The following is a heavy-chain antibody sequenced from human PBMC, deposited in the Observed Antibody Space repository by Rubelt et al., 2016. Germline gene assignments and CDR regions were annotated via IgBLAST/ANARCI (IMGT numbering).Heavy chain of an antibody. Sequence: QVQLQQWGAGLLKPSETLSLTCAVYGGSFSGYYWSWIRQPPGKGLEWIGYIYYSGSTNYNPSLKSRVTISVDTSKNQFSRKLSSVTAADTAVYYCASSYLGSYLDYWGQGTLVTVSS. V-gene: IGHV4-34*11. J-gene: IGHJ4*02. CDR1: GGSFSGYY. D-gene: IGHD1-26*01. CDR2: IYYSGST. CDR3: ASSYLGSYLDY.